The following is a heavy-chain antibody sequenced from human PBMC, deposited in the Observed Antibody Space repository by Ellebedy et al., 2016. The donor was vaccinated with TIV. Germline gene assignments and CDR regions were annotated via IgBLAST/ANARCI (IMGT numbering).Heavy chain of an antibody. J-gene: IGHJ4*02. CDR3: TTSYYYDGSA. V-gene: IGHV3-7*03. CDR1: GFTFSSYW. CDR2: VNKDGSEK. Sequence: GESLKISCAASGFTFSSYWMSWVRQAPGKGLEWVANVNKDGSEKYYVDSVKGRFTISRDDSKNTLYLQMNSLKIEDTAVYYCTTSYYYDGSAWGQGTLVTVSS. D-gene: IGHD3-22*01.